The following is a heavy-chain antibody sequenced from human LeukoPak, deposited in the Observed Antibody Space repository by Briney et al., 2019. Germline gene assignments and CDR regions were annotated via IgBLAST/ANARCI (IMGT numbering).Heavy chain of an antibody. J-gene: IGHJ1*01. Sequence: PGGSLRLSCAASGFTFSSYAMSWVRQAPGKGLEWVSGVGPTGTQTYYAESVKGRFAISRDNSKNILYLQINTLRAEDTAVYYCAQDRAWIQFWSWGQGTLVTVSS. CDR1: GFTFSSYA. V-gene: IGHV3-23*01. CDR3: AQDRAWIQFWS. D-gene: IGHD5-18*01. CDR2: VGPTGTQT.